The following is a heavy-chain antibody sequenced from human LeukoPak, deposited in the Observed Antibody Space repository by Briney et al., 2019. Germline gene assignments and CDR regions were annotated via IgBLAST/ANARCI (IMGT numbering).Heavy chain of an antibody. V-gene: IGHV3-11*01. CDR3: ARSGGRGRWLQESLFYFDY. Sequence: GGSLRLSCAASGFNFSDYYMSRIRQAPGKGLEWVSYISSSGSTIYYADSVKGRFAISRGNANNSLYLQMNSLRAEDTAVYYCARSGGRGRWLQESLFYFDYWGQGTLVTVSS. CDR2: ISSSGSTI. J-gene: IGHJ4*02. D-gene: IGHD5-24*01. CDR1: GFNFSDYY.